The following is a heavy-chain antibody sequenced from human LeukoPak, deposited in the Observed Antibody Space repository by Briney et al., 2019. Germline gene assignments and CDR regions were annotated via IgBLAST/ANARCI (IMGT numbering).Heavy chain of an antibody. CDR1: GGSISSSSYY. CDR2: IYYSGST. V-gene: IGHV4-39*07. D-gene: IGHD3-10*01. CDR3: ARDHDYGSGSYSNNWFDP. Sequence: SETLSLTCTVSGGSISSSSYYWGWIRQPPGKGLEWIGSIYYSGSTYYNPSLKSRVTITVDTSKNQFSLKLSSVTAADTAVYYCARDHDYGSGSYSNNWFDPWGQGTLVTVSS. J-gene: IGHJ5*02.